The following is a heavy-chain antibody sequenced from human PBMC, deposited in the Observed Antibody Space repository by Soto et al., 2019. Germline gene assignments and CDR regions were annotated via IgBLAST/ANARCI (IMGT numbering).Heavy chain of an antibody. CDR2: ISGSGGST. V-gene: IGHV3-23*01. J-gene: IGHJ4*02. D-gene: IGHD3-10*01. Sequence: EVQLLESGGGLVQPGGSLRLSCAASGFTFSSYAMSWVRQAPGKGLEWVSGISGSGGSTYYADSVKGRFTISRDNSKNTLYLQMNSLRAEDTAVYYCTRVVVGSSGEFDYWGQGTLVSVSS. CDR3: TRVVVGSSGEFDY. CDR1: GFTFSSYA.